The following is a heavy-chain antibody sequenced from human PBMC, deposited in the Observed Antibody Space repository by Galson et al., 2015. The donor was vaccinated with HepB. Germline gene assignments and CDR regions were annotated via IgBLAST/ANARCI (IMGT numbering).Heavy chain of an antibody. J-gene: IGHJ4*02. CDR3: ARDCSIRRLWFGELCGPDN. CDR1: GFTFSSYA. D-gene: IGHD3-10*01. Sequence: SLRLSCAASGFTFSSYAMHWVRQAPGKGLEWVAVISYEGNYKYSADSVKGRFTISRDNSKNRLYLEMSSLRVEDTAVYYCARDCSIRRLWFGELCGPDNWGQGTQVTVSS. CDR2: ISYEGNYK. V-gene: IGHV3-30*04.